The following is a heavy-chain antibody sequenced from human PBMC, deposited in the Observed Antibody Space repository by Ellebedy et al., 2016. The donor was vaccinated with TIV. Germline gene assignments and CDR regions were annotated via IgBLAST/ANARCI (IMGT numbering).Heavy chain of an antibody. V-gene: IGHV3-15*01. J-gene: IGHJ4*02. CDR1: GFTFSNAW. D-gene: IGHD3-9*01. CDR2: IKSKTDGGTT. Sequence: GESLKISXAASGFTFSNAWMSWVRQAPGKGLEWVGRIKSKTDGGTTDYAAPVKGRFTISRDDSKNTLYLQMNSLKTEDTAVYYCTTAEYFDAFDYWGQGTLVTVSS. CDR3: TTAEYFDAFDY.